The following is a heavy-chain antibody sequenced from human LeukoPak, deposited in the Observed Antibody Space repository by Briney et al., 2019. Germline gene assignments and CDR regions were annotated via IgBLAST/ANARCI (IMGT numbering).Heavy chain of an antibody. Sequence: EASLKVSCTASGGTFSSYAISWVRQAPGQGLEWMGGIIPIFSTANYAQTLQGRVTIPRDESTSTAYIELSSLRSEDTAVYYCARAFYDILTGYGYWGQGTLVTASS. CDR3: ARAFYDILTGYGY. V-gene: IGHV1-69*05. J-gene: IGHJ4*02. CDR1: GGTFSSYA. CDR2: IIPIFSTA. D-gene: IGHD3-9*01.